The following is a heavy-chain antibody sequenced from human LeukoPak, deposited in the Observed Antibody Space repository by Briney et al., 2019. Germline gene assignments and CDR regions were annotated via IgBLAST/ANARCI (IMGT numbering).Heavy chain of an antibody. J-gene: IGHJ6*02. V-gene: IGHV3-23*01. Sequence: GGSLRLSCAASGFTFSSYAMSWVRQAPGKGLEWVSSISNSGGRTFYTDSVKGRFTISRDNSKDTLYLQMDSLRAEDTALYYCAREEHDYVWGSYRYYYYYGIDVWGQGTTVTVSS. CDR2: ISNSGGRT. CDR3: AREEHDYVWGSYRYYYYYGIDV. CDR1: GFTFSSYA. D-gene: IGHD3-16*02.